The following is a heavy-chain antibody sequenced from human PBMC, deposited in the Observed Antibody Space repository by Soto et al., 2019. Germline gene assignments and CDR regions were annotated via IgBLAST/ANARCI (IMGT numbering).Heavy chain of an antibody. Sequence: GALRLSCSASGFTFSSYAMRWVRQAPGKGLEWVSAVSGSGGSTYYADSVKGRFTISRDNSKNTLYLQMSSLRAEDTAVYYCARRGPGTYFDYWGQGTLVTVSS. CDR1: GFTFSSYA. D-gene: IGHD6-13*01. V-gene: IGHV3-23*01. CDR2: VSGSGGST. CDR3: ARRGPGTYFDY. J-gene: IGHJ4*02.